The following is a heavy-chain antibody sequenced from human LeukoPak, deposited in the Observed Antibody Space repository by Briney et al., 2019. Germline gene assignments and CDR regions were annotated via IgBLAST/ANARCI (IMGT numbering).Heavy chain of an antibody. Sequence: EGSLRLSCAASGFTFSSYAMSWVRQAPGKGLEWVANIKQDGSEKYYVDSVKGRFTISRDNAKNSLYLQMNSLRAEDTAVYYCASGMTMVGWFDPWGQGTLVTVSS. CDR3: ASGMTMVGWFDP. CDR1: GFTFSSYA. J-gene: IGHJ5*02. D-gene: IGHD4/OR15-4a*01. V-gene: IGHV3-7*01. CDR2: IKQDGSEK.